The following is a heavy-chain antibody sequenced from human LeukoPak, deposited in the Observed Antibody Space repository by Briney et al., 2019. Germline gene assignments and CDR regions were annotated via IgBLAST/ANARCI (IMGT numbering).Heavy chain of an antibody. CDR2: ISSSGSNI. D-gene: IGHD5-24*01. V-gene: IGHV3-48*03. CDR3: ARADMATITIDY. CDR1: GFTFRTFE. Sequence: GGSLRLSCAASGFTFRTFEMNWVRQAPGKGLEWVSYISSSGSNIYYADSVKGRFTIPRDNAKNSLYLQMNSLRVEDTAVYYCARADMATITIDYWGQGTLVTVSS. J-gene: IGHJ4*02.